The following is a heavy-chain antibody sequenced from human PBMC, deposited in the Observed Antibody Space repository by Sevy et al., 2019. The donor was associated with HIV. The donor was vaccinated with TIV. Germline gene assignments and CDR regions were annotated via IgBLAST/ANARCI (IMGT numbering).Heavy chain of an antibody. D-gene: IGHD3-10*01. CDR3: ARSFGWLYYYYYGMDV. CDR2: MKEDGSER. J-gene: IGHJ6*02. Sequence: GGSLRLSCAASGFTFSSYWMSWVRQAPGKGLEWVATMKEDGSERNYVDSVKGRFTISRDNAKNSLYLQMNSLRAEDTAVYYCARSFGWLYYYYYGMDVWGQGTTVTVSS. CDR1: GFTFSSYW. V-gene: IGHV3-7*01.